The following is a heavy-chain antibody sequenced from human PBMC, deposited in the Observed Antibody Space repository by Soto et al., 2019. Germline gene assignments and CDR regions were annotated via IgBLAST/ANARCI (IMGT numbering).Heavy chain of an antibody. CDR1: GYTFTTYF. V-gene: IGHV1-3*01. CDR2: INAGNGNT. J-gene: IGHJ4*02. CDR3: ARASVVTPSDY. Sequence: ASVKVSCKASGYTFTTYFIHWVRQAPGQRLEWMGWINAGNGNTKYSQKFQGRVTITRDTSASTAYMELSSLRSEDTAVYYCARASVVTPSDYWGQGTLVTVSS. D-gene: IGHD2-21*02.